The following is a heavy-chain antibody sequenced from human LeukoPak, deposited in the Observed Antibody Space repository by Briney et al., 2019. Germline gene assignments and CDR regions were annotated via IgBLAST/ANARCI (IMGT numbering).Heavy chain of an antibody. D-gene: IGHD3-3*01. J-gene: IGHJ4*02. Sequence: SETLSLTCTVSGGSISTSNYYWGWIRQPPGKGLEWIGNIFYSGSTYYSPSLKSRVTISLDTSKNQFSLKLSSVTAADTAVYYCARLNFFPYYFDYWGQGTLVTVSS. CDR1: GGSISTSNYY. CDR3: ARLNFFPYYFDY. CDR2: IFYSGST. V-gene: IGHV4-39*07.